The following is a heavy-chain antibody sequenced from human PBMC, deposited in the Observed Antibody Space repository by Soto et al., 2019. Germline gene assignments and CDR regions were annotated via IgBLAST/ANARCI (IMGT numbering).Heavy chain of an antibody. V-gene: IGHV3-72*01. CDR2: TRNKANSYAT. CDR1: GFTFGDYY. CDR3: ARDTGGSYDY. Sequence: EVQLVESGGGLVQPGGSLRLSCAASGFTFGDYYMDWVRQVPGKGLEWIGRTRNKANSYATEYVATVKGRFTISRDDSNDSMYLQMNTLKTEDTAVYYCARDTGGSYDYWGQGALVIGSS. J-gene: IGHJ4*02. D-gene: IGHD1-26*01.